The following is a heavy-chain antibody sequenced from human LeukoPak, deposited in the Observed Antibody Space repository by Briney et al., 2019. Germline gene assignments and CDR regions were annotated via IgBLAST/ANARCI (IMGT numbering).Heavy chain of an antibody. Sequence: ASVKVSCKASGYTFTGYYMHWVRQAPGQGLEWMGWINPNSGGTNYAQKFQGRVTMTRDTSISTAYMELSRLRSDDTAMYYCARKATRWSPVDPWGQGTLVTVSS. CDR2: INPNSGGT. V-gene: IGHV1-2*02. CDR1: GYTFTGYY. CDR3: ARKATRWSPVDP. J-gene: IGHJ5*02.